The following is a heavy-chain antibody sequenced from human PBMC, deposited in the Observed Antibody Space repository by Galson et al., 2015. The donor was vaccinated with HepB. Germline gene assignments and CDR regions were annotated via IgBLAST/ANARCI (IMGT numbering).Heavy chain of an antibody. J-gene: IGHJ4*02. Sequence: SETLSLTCTVSGGSISSSSYYWGWIRQPPGKGLEWIGSIYYSGSTYYNLSLKSRVTISVDTSKNQFSLKLSSVTAADTAVYYCARQSDSSGYNSNWDFDYWGQGTLVTVSS. CDR1: GGSISSSSYY. CDR2: IYYSGST. D-gene: IGHD3-22*01. V-gene: IGHV4-39*01. CDR3: ARQSDSSGYNSNWDFDY.